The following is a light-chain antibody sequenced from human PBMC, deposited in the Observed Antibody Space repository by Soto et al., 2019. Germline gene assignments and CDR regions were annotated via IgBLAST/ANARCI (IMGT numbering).Light chain of an antibody. CDR3: QQLNSYPLT. V-gene: IGKV1-9*01. CDR1: QGISSY. Sequence: DIQLTQSPSFLSASVGDRVTITCRASQGISSYLAWYQQKPGKVPKLLIYAASTLQSGVPSRFSGSGSGTEFTLTISSLQPEDCATYYCQQLNSYPLTFGQGTRLEIK. CDR2: AAS. J-gene: IGKJ5*01.